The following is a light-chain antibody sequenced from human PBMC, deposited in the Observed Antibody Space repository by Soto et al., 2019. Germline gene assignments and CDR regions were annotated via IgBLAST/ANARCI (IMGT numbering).Light chain of an antibody. CDR3: ASYAGSNNWV. CDR1: SRDIGGYNY. CDR2: EVN. Sequence: QSALTQPPSASGSPGQSVTISCTGTSRDIGGYNYVSWYQQHPGKAPKLMIYEVNKRPSGIPDRFSGSKSGNTASLTVSGLQAEDETDYYCASYAGSNNWVFGGGTKLTVL. V-gene: IGLV2-8*01. J-gene: IGLJ3*02.